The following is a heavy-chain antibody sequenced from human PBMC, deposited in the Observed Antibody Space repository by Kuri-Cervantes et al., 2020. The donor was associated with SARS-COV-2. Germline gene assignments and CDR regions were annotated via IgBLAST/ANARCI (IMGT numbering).Heavy chain of an antibody. CDR1: GFSLSTSGVG. V-gene: IGHV2-5*02. CDR2: IYWDDDK. J-gene: IGHJ4*02. D-gene: IGHD6-13*01. Sequence: SGPTLVKPTQTLTLTCTFSGFSLSTSGVGVGWIRQPPGKALEWLALIYWDDDKRYSPSLKSRLTITKDTSKNQVVLTMTNMDPVDTATYYCARILEQQLAYYFDYWGQGTLVTVSS. CDR3: ARILEQQLAYYFDY.